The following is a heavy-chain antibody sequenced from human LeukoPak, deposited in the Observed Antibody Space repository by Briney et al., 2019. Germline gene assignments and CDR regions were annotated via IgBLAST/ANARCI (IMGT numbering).Heavy chain of an antibody. CDR1: GFTVSGNY. Sequence: AGGSLRLSCAASGFTVSGNYMSWARQAPGKGLEWVSLIYSGGTTYYADSVKGRFTISRDNSKNTLYLQMNSLRAEDTAVYYCARSSERKYYFDYWGQGTLVTVSS. D-gene: IGHD3-22*01. CDR2: IYSGGTT. V-gene: IGHV3-53*01. J-gene: IGHJ4*02. CDR3: ARSSERKYYFDY.